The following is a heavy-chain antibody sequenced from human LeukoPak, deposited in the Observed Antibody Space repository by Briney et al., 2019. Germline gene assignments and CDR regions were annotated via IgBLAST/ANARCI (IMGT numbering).Heavy chain of an antibody. Sequence: GGSLRLSCAASGFTVSSYAMSWVRQAPGNGRGWVSAISGSGGSTYYADSVKGRFTISRDNSKNTLYLQMNSLRAEDTAVYYCAKRQGGWEPTDAFDIWGQGTMVTVSS. D-gene: IGHD1-26*01. CDR2: ISGSGGST. V-gene: IGHV3-23*01. CDR1: GFTVSSYA. J-gene: IGHJ3*02. CDR3: AKRQGGWEPTDAFDI.